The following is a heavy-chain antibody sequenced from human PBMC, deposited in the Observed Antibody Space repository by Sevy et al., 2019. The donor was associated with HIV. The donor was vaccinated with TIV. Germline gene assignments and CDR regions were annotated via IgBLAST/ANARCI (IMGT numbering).Heavy chain of an antibody. CDR1: EFTFSSHA. Sequence: GGSLRLSCAASEFTFSSHAVNWVRQAPGKGLEWVSAISGDGVNTHYADSVRGRFTISRDNFKNTLYLQMNSLRAEDTALYYCARDGRGISAFDIWGQGTMVTVSS. CDR2: ISGDGVNT. J-gene: IGHJ3*02. CDR3: ARDGRGISAFDI. V-gene: IGHV3-23*01. D-gene: IGHD3-3*02.